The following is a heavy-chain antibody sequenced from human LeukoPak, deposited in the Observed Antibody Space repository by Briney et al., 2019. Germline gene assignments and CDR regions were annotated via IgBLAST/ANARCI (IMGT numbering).Heavy chain of an antibody. Sequence: SETLSLTCSVSGGSIGTYYWSWIRQPPGKGLEWIGYIYYNGHTDYNPSLRSRVTISVHTSKNQFSLKLSSVTAADTAVYYCARDRHWTNDWVFDYWGQGTLVTVSS. J-gene: IGHJ4*02. V-gene: IGHV4-59*01. CDR2: IYYNGHT. D-gene: IGHD1/OR15-1a*01. CDR3: ARDRHWTNDWVFDY. CDR1: GGSIGTYY.